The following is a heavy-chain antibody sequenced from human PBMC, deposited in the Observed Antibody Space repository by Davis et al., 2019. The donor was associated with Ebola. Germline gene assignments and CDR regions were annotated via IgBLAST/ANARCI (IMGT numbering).Heavy chain of an antibody. CDR3: VRGWGRSGLDV. J-gene: IGHJ6*02. V-gene: IGHV6-1*01. CDR1: GDSVSRSGAA. Sequence: HSQTLSLTCSISGDSVSRSGAAWIWIRQSPSRGLEWLGRTYYTSKWHNDYGESVKSRISINPDTSKNQLSLQLNSVTPEDAAVYYCVRGWGRSGLDVWGQGTTVTVSS. D-gene: IGHD3-16*01. CDR2: TYYTSKWHN.